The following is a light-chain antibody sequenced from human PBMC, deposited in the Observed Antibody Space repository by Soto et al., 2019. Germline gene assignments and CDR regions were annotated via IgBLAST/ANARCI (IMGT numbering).Light chain of an antibody. V-gene: IGKV3-20*01. Sequence: EIVLTQSPGTLSLSPGERATLSCRASQSVSSIYLAWYQHKPGQAPRLLIYGASSRATGIPDRFSGSGSGTDFTLTISRLEPEDFAVYYCQQYGISSWTFDRGTKV. CDR2: GAS. CDR3: QQYGISSWT. J-gene: IGKJ1*01. CDR1: QSVSSIY.